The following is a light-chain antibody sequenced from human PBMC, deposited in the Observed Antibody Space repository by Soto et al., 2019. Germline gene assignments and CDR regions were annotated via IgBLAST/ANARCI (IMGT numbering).Light chain of an antibody. CDR3: QQFGSPFT. CDR1: QSVSSSD. J-gene: IGKJ3*01. V-gene: IGKV3-20*01. Sequence: EIVLTQSPGTLSLSPGQRATLSCRARQSVSSSDLAWYQHKPGQAPRLLIYGASTRATGIPDRFSGSGSGTDFTLTISRLEPEDFAVYFCQQFGSPFTFGPGTKVDLK. CDR2: GAS.